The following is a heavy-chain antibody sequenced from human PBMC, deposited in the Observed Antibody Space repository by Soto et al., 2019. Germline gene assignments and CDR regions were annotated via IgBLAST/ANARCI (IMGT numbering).Heavy chain of an antibody. D-gene: IGHD3-22*01. Sequence: GESLKISCNGSGYSFTSYWISWVRQMPGKGLEWMGRIDPSDSYTNYSPSFQGHVTISADKSISTAYLQWSSLKASDTAMYYCARQKDYYDSSGYYYSDYWGQGTLVTVSS. J-gene: IGHJ4*02. CDR2: IDPSDSYT. V-gene: IGHV5-10-1*01. CDR3: ARQKDYYDSSGYYYSDY. CDR1: GYSFTSYW.